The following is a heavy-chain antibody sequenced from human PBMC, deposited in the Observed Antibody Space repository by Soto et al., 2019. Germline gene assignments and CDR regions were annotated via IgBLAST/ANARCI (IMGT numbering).Heavy chain of an antibody. CDR2: IIPIFGTA. J-gene: IGHJ5*02. V-gene: IGHV1-69*13. Sequence: ASVKVSCKASGGTFSSYAISWVRQAPGQGLEWMGGIIPIFGTANYAQKFQGRVTITADESTSTAYMELSSLRSEDTAVYYCARESGVVVPAAPYNWFDPWGQGTLVTVSS. CDR1: GGTFSSYA. D-gene: IGHD2-2*01. CDR3: ARESGVVVPAAPYNWFDP.